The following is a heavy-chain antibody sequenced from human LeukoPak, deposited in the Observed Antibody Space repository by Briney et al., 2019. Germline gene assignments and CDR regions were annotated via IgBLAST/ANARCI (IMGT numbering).Heavy chain of an antibody. D-gene: IGHD5-18*01. CDR2: IRYDGSEE. CDR1: GFTFNTYS. V-gene: IGHV3-30*02. J-gene: IGHJ4*02. CDR3: AKGYTYTFDYFDS. Sequence: PGGSLRLSCAASGFTFNTYSMNWVRQAPGKGLNWVAFIRYDGSEEYYADSVKGRFTISRDNSKKTLYLQMNSLRAEDTAVYYCAKGYTYTFDYFDSWGQGTLVTVSS.